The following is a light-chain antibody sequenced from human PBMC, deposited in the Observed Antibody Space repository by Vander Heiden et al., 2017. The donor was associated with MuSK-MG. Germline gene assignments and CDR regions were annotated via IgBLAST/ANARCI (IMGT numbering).Light chain of an antibody. V-gene: IGKV1-17*01. Sequence: DIQMTQSPASRPASVGYRVTSTCAASHGIRNDLAWYQQKPGIAPKRLMYAASFLQSGVPSRFSGSGTGTAFTLTISSLQPEDSATYYCQQYDSSPWTFGPGTKVEIK. J-gene: IGKJ1*01. CDR1: HGIRND. CDR2: AAS. CDR3: QQYDSSPWT.